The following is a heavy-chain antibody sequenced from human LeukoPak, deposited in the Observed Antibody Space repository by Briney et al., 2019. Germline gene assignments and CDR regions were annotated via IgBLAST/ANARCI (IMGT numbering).Heavy chain of an antibody. CDR2: ISAYNGNT. J-gene: IGHJ4*02. CDR1: GYTFTSYG. V-gene: IGHV1-18*01. CDR3: ARGGRITIFGVVIPKGARGYYFDY. Sequence: ASVKVSCKASGYTFTSYGISWVRQAPGQGLEWMGWISAYNGNTNYAQKFQGRVTMTRDTSTSTVYMELSSLRSEDTAVYYCARGGRITIFGVVIPKGARGYYFDYWGQGTLVTVSS. D-gene: IGHD3-3*01.